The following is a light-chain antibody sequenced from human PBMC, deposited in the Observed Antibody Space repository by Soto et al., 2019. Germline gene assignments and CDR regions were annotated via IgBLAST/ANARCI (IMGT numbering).Light chain of an antibody. V-gene: IGLV2-14*03. J-gene: IGLJ1*01. CDR3: SSYTTSNTRQIV. CDR1: SSDVGGYNY. CDR2: DVS. Sequence: QSVLTQPASVSGSPGQSITISCTGTSSDVGGYNYVSWYQHHPGKAPKLIIFDVSNRPSGVSNPFSGSKSGNTASLTISALLPEDEADYYCSSYTTSNTRQIVFGTGTKLTVL.